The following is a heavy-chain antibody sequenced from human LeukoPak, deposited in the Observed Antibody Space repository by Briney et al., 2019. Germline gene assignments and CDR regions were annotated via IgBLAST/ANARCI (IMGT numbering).Heavy chain of an antibody. CDR1: GYTFTSYA. J-gene: IGHJ4*02. V-gene: IGHV1-3*01. CDR3: ARGYCGGDCYSVALDY. CDR2: INAGNGNT. Sequence: VASVKVSCKASGYTFTSYAMHWVRQAPGQRLEWMGWINAGNGNTKYSQKFQGRVTITRDTSASTAYMELSSLRSEDTAVYYCARGYCGGDCYSVALDYWGQGTLVTVSS. D-gene: IGHD2-21*02.